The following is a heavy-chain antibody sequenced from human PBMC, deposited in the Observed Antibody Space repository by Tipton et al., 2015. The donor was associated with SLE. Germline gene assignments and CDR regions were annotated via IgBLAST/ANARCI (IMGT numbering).Heavy chain of an antibody. CDR1: GGSISISSHF. CDR2: IGHSGST. V-gene: IGHV4-61*05. D-gene: IGHD7-27*01. CDR3: ARGDTGDDYFDN. Sequence: TLSLTCTVSGGSISISSHFWGWIRQPPGKGLEWIGYIGHSGSTNYNPSLNSRVTMSIDTSKNQFSLKLTSVTAADTAVYYCARGDTGDDYFDNWGQGTLVTVSS. J-gene: IGHJ4*02.